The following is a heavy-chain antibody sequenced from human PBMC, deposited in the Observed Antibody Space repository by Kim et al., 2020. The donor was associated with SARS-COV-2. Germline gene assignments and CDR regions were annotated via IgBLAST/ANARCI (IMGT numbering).Heavy chain of an antibody. D-gene: IGHD4-17*01. CDR3: ARGVGVHDYGDYRYYY. V-gene: IGHV4-39*01. CDR1: GGSISSSSYY. CDR2: IYYSGST. Sequence: SETLSLTCTVSGGSISSSSYYWGWIRQPPGKGLEWIGSIYYSGSTYYNPSLKSRVTISVDTSKNQFSLKLSSVTAADTAVYYCARGVGVHDYGDYRYYY. J-gene: IGHJ6*01.